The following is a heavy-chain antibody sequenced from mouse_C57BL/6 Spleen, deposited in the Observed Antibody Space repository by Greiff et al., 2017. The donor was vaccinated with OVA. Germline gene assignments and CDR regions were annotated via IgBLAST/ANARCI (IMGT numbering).Heavy chain of an antibody. CDR1: GFTFSDYG. CDR2: ISSGSSTI. D-gene: IGHD3-1*01. Sequence: EVKVEESGGGLVKPGGSLKLSCAASGFTFSDYGMNWVRQAPEKGLEWVAYISSGSSTIYYADTVKGRITISRDNAKNTLFLQMTSLRSEDTAMYYCARGGATGEFAYWGQGTLVTVSA. V-gene: IGHV5-17*01. J-gene: IGHJ3*01. CDR3: ARGGATGEFAY.